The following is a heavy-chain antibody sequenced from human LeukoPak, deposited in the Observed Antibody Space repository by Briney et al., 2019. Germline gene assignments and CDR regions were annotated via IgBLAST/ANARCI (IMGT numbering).Heavy chain of an antibody. J-gene: IGHJ3*02. Sequence: GGSLRLSCAASGFMFSSYSMNWVRQAPGEGLEWVSYISSSGSTIYYADSVKGRFTISRDNAKNSLYLQMNSLRAEDTAVYYCARETSVAFDIWGQGPMVTVSS. CDR3: ARETSVAFDI. V-gene: IGHV3-48*04. CDR1: GFMFSSYS. CDR2: ISSSGSTI. D-gene: IGHD3-10*01.